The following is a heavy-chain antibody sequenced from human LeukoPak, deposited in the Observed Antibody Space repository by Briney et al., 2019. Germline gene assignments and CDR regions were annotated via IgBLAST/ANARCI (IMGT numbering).Heavy chain of an antibody. CDR2: ISSSSSYI. V-gene: IGHV3-21*01. CDR3: ARVARSGSYYDY. D-gene: IGHD1-26*01. J-gene: IGHJ4*02. CDR1: GFTFSSYS. Sequence: GGSLRLSCAASGFTFSSYSMNWFRQAPGKGLEWVSSISSSSSYIYYADSVKGRFTISRDNAKNSLYLQMNSLRAEDTAVYYCARVARSGSYYDYWGQGTLVTVSS.